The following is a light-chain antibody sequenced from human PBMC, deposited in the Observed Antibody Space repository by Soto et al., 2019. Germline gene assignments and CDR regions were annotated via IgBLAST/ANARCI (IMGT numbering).Light chain of an antibody. Sequence: EVVLTQSPATLSLSPGERATLSCRASQSVSSFLAWYQQKSGQAPRLLIYGASSRATGIPDRFSGSGSGTDFTLTISRLEPEDFAVYYCQQYGSSPWTFGQGTRWIS. CDR1: QSVSSF. CDR3: QQYGSSPWT. V-gene: IGKV3-20*01. CDR2: GAS. J-gene: IGKJ1*01.